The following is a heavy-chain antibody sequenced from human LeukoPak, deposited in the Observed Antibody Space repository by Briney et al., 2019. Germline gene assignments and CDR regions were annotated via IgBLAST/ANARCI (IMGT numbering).Heavy chain of an antibody. J-gene: IGHJ4*02. D-gene: IGHD3-22*01. CDR2: ISGSGGST. Sequence: PGGSLRLTCAASGFTFSSYAMSWVRQAPGKGLEWVSAISGSGGSTYYADSVKGRFTISRDNSKNALYLQMNSLRAEDTAVYYCAKERYYDSSGPFDYWGQGTLVTVSS. CDR3: AKERYYDSSGPFDY. V-gene: IGHV3-23*01. CDR1: GFTFSSYA.